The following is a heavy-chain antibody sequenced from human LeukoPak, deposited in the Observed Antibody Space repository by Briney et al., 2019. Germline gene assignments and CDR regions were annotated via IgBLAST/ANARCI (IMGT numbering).Heavy chain of an antibody. V-gene: IGHV3-7*01. CDR1: GFTFSIYW. CDR3: AKEAAAGRGLDY. CDR2: IKQDGSEK. D-gene: IGHD6-13*01. J-gene: IGHJ4*02. Sequence: GGSLRLSCAASGFTFSIYWMSWVRQAPGKGLEWVANIKQDGSEKYYVDSVKGRFTISRDDAKNSLYLQMDSLRAEDTAVYYCAKEAAAGRGLDYWGQGTLVTVSS.